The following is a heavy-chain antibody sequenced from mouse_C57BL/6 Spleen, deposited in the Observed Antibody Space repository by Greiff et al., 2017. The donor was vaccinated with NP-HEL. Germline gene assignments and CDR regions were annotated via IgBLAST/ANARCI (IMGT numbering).Heavy chain of an antibody. CDR1: GYSFTSYY. Sequence: LVEPGASVKISCKASGYSFTSYYIHWVKQRPGQGLEWIGWIYPGSGNTKYNEKFKGKATLTADTSSSTAYMQLSSLTSEDSAVYYCARTRDSWFAYWGQGTLVTVSA. V-gene: IGHV1-66*01. CDR2: IYPGSGNT. J-gene: IGHJ3*01. CDR3: ARTRDSWFAY.